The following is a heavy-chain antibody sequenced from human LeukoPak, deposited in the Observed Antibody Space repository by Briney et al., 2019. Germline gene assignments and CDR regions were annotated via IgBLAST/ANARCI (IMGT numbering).Heavy chain of an antibody. CDR1: GFTFSSYA. Sequence: GGSLRLSCAASGFTFSSYAMHWVRQAPGKGLEWVAVISYDGSNKYYADPVKGRFTISRDNSKNTLYLQMNSLRAEDTAVYYCARDSYSGSDPNRFDPWGQGTLVTVPS. V-gene: IGHV3-30-3*01. CDR3: ARDSYSGSDPNRFDP. D-gene: IGHD1-26*01. J-gene: IGHJ5*02. CDR2: ISYDGSNK.